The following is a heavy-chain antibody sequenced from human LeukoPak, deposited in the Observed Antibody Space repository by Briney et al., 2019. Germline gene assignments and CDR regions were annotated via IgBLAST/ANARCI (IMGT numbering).Heavy chain of an antibody. J-gene: IGHJ4*02. V-gene: IGHV4-59*01. CDR1: GGSISSYY. CDR3: ARDRVTTFDY. Sequence: TSETLSLTCTVSGGSISSYYWSWIRQPPGRGLEWIGYIYYSGSTNYNPSLKSRVTISVDTSKNQFSLKLSSVTAADTAVYYCARDRVTTFDYWGQGTLVTVSS. CDR2: IYYSGST. D-gene: IGHD4-17*01.